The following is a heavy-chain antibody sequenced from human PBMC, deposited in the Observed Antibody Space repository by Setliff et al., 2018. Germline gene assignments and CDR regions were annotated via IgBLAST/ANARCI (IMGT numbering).Heavy chain of an antibody. J-gene: IGHJ2*01. V-gene: IGHV4-38-2*01. Sequence: SETLSLTCDVSGASISSGHYWGWIRQPPGKGLEWIATIYHKGRTYFNPSLKSRVTISVDTSKNQFSLKLNSVTAADTTVYYCARAVPRGATPDYWYFDLWGRGTLVTVSS. CDR1: GASISSGHY. D-gene: IGHD2-2*01. CDR2: IYHKGRT. CDR3: ARAVPRGATPDYWYFDL.